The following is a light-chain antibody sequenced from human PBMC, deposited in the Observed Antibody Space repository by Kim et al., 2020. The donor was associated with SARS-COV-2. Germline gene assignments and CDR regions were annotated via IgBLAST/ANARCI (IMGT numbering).Light chain of an antibody. Sequence: ASVKLTCTLSSGHSCYAIAWHQQQPEKGPRYLMKVNSDGSHSKGDGIPDRFSGSRSGAERYLTISSLQSEDVADYYCQTWATDTVVFGGGTQLTVL. CDR1: SGHSCYA. CDR3: QTWATDTVV. CDR2: VNSDGSH. J-gene: IGLJ2*01. V-gene: IGLV4-69*01.